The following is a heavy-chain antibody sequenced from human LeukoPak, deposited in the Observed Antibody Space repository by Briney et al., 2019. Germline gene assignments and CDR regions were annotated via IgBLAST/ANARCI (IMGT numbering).Heavy chain of an antibody. CDR2: VSATGYTT. Sequence: GGSLRLSCVASGFTFSSYGMSWVRQAPGKGLEWVSYVSATGYTTSYADSVKGRFTISRGNAKNSLYLQMNSLRAEDTAVYYCARGGGIQLNYWGQGTLVTVSS. J-gene: IGHJ4*02. CDR3: ARGGGIQLNY. D-gene: IGHD5-18*01. V-gene: IGHV3-48*01. CDR1: GFTFSSYG.